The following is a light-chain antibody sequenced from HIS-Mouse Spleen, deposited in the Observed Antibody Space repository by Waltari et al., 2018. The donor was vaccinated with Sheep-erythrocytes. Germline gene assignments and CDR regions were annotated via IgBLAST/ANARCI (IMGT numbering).Light chain of an antibody. Sequence: EIVLTQSPATLXXSXXERATLSCRASQSVSSYLAWYQQKPGQAPRLLIYDASNRATGIPARFSGSGSGTDFTLTISSLEPEDFAVYYCQQRSNWYTFGQGTKLEIK. J-gene: IGKJ2*01. V-gene: IGKV3-11*01. CDR1: QSVSSY. CDR3: QQRSNWYT. CDR2: DAS.